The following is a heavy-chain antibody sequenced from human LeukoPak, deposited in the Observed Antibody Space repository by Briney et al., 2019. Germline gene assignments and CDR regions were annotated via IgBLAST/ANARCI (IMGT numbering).Heavy chain of an antibody. J-gene: IGHJ4*02. CDR3: ARVAGNCGGDCYRLVY. CDR2: MNPNSGNT. Sequence: ASVKVSCKASGYTFTTYDINWVRQATGQGLEWMACMNPNSGNTGYAQKFQGRVTMTRNTSISTAYMELSSLRSEDTAVYYCARVAGNCGGDCYRLVYWGQGTLVTVAS. V-gene: IGHV1-8*01. D-gene: IGHD2-21*01. CDR1: GYTFTTYD.